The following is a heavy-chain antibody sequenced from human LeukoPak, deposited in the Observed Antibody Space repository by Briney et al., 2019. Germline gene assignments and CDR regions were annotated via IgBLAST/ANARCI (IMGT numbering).Heavy chain of an antibody. CDR1: GFTFSSYG. V-gene: IGHV3-30*18. J-gene: IGHJ5*02. CDR2: ISYDGSNK. CDR3: AKTVSLCTSTTCSKSGDWFDP. Sequence: GGSLRLSCAASGFTFSSYGMHWVRQAPGKGLEWVAVISYDGSNKYYADSVKGRFTISRDNSKNTLYLQMDSLRAEDTAVYYCAKTVSLCTSTTCSKSGDWFDPWGQGTLVTVSS. D-gene: IGHD2-2*01.